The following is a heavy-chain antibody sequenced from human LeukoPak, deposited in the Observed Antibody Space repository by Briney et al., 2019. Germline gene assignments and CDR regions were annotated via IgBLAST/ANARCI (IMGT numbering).Heavy chain of an antibody. Sequence: SETLSLTCTVSGGSINSYYWSWIRQPPGKGLEWIAYIYYSGSTNYNPSLKSRVTISVDTSKNQFSLKLSSVTAADTAVYYCARVGRGRDGYKSGFDYWGQGTLVTVSS. CDR2: IYYSGST. CDR3: ARVGRGRDGYKSGFDY. CDR1: GGSINSYY. D-gene: IGHD5-24*01. V-gene: IGHV4-59*01. J-gene: IGHJ4*02.